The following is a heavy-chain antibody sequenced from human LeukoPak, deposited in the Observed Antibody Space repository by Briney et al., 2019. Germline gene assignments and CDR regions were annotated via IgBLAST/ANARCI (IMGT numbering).Heavy chain of an antibody. D-gene: IGHD6-19*01. CDR1: GYTFTGHY. CDR2: INPNSGGT. CDR3: ARGPLPLAVADC. V-gene: IGHV1-2*06. J-gene: IGHJ4*02. Sequence: GASVKVSCKASGYTFTGHYMHWVRQAPGQGLEWMGRINPNSGGTNYAQKFQGRVTMTRDTSISTAYMELSRLRSDDTAVYYCARGPLPLAVADCWGQGTLVTVSS.